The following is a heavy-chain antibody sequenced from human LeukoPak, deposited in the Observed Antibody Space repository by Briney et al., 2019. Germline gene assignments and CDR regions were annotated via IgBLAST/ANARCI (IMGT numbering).Heavy chain of an antibody. J-gene: IGHJ4*02. D-gene: IGHD1/OR15-1a*01. CDR3: ARDNWSKYYFDY. Sequence: GGSLRLSCAASGFTFSSYSMNWVRQAPGKGLEWVSSISSSSSYIYYTDSVKGRFTISRDNAKNSLYLQMNSLRAEDTDLYYCARDNWSKYYFDYWGQGTLVTVSS. V-gene: IGHV3-21*01. CDR1: GFTFSSYS. CDR2: ISSSSSYI.